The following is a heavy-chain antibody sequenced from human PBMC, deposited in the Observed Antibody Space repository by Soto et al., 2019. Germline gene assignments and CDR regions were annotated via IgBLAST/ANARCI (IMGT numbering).Heavy chain of an antibody. Sequence: WSLRLSCAASGFTFSSYGMHWVRQAPGKGLEWVAVIWYDGSNKYYADSVKGRFTISRDNSKNTLYLQMNSLRAEDTAVYYCARETYSSSPFYYYYGMDVWGQGTTVTVSS. CDR1: GFTFSSYG. J-gene: IGHJ6*02. CDR2: IWYDGSNK. V-gene: IGHV3-33*01. D-gene: IGHD6-13*01. CDR3: ARETYSSSPFYYYYGMDV.